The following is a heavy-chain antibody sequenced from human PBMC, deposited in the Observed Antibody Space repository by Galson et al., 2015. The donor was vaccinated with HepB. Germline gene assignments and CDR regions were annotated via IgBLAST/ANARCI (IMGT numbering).Heavy chain of an antibody. CDR2: ISYDGSNK. Sequence: SLRLSCAASGFTFSSYGMHWVRQAPGKGLEWVAVISYDGSNKYYADSVKGRFTISRDNSKNTLYLQMNSLRAEDTAVYYCAKARSLDYWGQGTLVTVSS. V-gene: IGHV3-30*18. CDR1: GFTFSSYG. CDR3: AKARSLDY. J-gene: IGHJ4*02. D-gene: IGHD3-10*01.